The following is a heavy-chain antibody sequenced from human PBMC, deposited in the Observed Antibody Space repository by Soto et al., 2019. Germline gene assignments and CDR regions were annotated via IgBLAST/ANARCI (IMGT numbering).Heavy chain of an antibody. CDR2: IYPADSDT. D-gene: IGHD5-18*01. CDR3: ARQSVHTPMIDF. J-gene: IGHJ4*01. Sequence: GESLKISCQGSGYSFPTSWIGWVRQMPGKGLEWMGIIYPADSDTRYSPSFQGQVTISADKSLNTAYLHWNSLKASDTAVYYCARQSVHTPMIDFWGPGTLVTVSS. V-gene: IGHV5-51*01. CDR1: GYSFPTSW.